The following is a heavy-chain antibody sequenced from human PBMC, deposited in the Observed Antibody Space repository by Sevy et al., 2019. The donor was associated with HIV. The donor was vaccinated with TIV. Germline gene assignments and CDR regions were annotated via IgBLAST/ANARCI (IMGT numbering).Heavy chain of an antibody. CDR2: INFDGSDR. D-gene: IGHD2-2*01. Sequence: GGYLRLYCVASKFPFRSNGFHWVRQPPGKGLECLSYINFDGSDRKYADSVKGRFTVSRDNSKNTLYLQMNSLRAEDTAVYYCAKDLRVVIPAAMQPADLWGQGTLVTVSS. J-gene: IGHJ5*02. CDR1: KFPFRSNG. CDR3: AKDLRVVIPAAMQPADL. V-gene: IGHV3-30*02.